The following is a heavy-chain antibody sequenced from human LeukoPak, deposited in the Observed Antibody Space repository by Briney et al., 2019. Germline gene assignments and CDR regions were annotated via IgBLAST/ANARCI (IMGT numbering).Heavy chain of an antibody. D-gene: IGHD6-13*01. CDR3: ANGGYSSSWYVVDY. V-gene: IGHV3-23*01. CDR2: IYGRGGTT. Sequence: GGSLRLSCGASGFTFSSYDMTWVRQAPGKGLEWVSGIYGRGGTTYYADSVKGRFIVSRDNSKNTLYLQMNSLRPEDTAVYYCANGGYSSSWYVVDYWGQGTLVTVSS. CDR1: GFTFSSYD. J-gene: IGHJ4*02.